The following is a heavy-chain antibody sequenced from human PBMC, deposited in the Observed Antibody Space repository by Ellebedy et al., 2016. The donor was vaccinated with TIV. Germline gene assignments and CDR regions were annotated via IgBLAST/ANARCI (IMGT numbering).Heavy chain of an antibody. D-gene: IGHD6-6*01. CDR2: IDPNTGGT. CDR3: ARDPYTSSSWFDY. Sequence: AASVKVSCKASGYTFTDYYIHWVRQAPGQGLEWMGWIDPNTGGTNYAQKFQDWVTMNRDTSSNTAYMELSRLKSEDTAVYFCARDPYTSSSWFDYWGQGTLVTVSS. J-gene: IGHJ4*02. CDR1: GYTFTDYY. V-gene: IGHV1-2*04.